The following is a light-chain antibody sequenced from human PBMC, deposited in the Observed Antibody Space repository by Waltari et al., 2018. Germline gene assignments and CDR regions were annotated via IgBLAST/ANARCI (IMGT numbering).Light chain of an antibody. CDR1: QYIGDY. Sequence: VLTQSPATLSLSPGDRATLSCRASQYIGDYLAWYQQKPGQAPRLLMSEASNRATGVPDRFSASGSGTDFTLTVSSLEPEDFAVYYCLQDYNYPRTFGQGTKVEIK. V-gene: IGKV3-11*01. J-gene: IGKJ1*01. CDR2: EAS. CDR3: LQDYNYPRT.